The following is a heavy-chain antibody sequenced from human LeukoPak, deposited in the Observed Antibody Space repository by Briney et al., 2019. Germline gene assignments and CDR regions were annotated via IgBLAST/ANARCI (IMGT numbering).Heavy chain of an antibody. CDR3: AKDFETSNYFAY. D-gene: IGHD3-9*01. Sequence: GGSLRLSCATSGFTFDDYTMHWVRQAPGKGLEWVSLISWDGSRTYYADSVKGRFTISRDNSKHSLYLQMDSLKTEDTALYYCAKDFETSNYFAYWGQGTRVTVSS. J-gene: IGHJ4*02. CDR2: ISWDGSRT. CDR1: GFTFDDYT. V-gene: IGHV3-43*01.